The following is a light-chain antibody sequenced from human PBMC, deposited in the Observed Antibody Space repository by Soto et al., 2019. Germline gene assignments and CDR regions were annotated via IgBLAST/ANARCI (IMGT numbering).Light chain of an antibody. Sequence: DIQMTQTPSTLSAFVGDGVTITCLASHSISISLAWYQQKAGKAPKLLIYAASSLQSGVPSRFSGSGSGTEFTLTISSLQPDDFAAYYCQQYNSYPWTFGQGTKVDI. CDR1: HSISIS. J-gene: IGKJ1*01. CDR3: QQYNSYPWT. V-gene: IGKV1-5*01. CDR2: AAS.